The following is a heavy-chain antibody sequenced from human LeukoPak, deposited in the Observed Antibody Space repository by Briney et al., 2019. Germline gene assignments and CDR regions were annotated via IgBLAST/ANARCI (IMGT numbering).Heavy chain of an antibody. Sequence: SGTLSLTCAVSGGSISSSNWWSWVRQPPGKGLEWIGEIYHSGSTNYNPSLKSRVTISVDKSKNQFSLKLSSVTAADTAVYYCARVRFTMVRGVRNWFDPWGQGTWSPSPQ. CDR1: GGSISSSNW. CDR3: ARVRFTMVRGVRNWFDP. V-gene: IGHV4-4*02. D-gene: IGHD3-10*01. J-gene: IGHJ5*02. CDR2: IYHSGST.